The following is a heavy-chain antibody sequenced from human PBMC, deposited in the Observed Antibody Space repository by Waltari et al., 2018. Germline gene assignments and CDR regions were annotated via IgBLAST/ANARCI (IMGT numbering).Heavy chain of an antibody. V-gene: IGHV4-34*01. Sequence: QVQLQQWGAGLLKPSETLSLTCAVYGGSFSGYYWSWIRQPPGKGLEWIGEINHSGSTNDNPSLKSRVTISVDTSKNQFSLKLSSVTAADTAVYYCATGYCSGGSCYSGFDYWGQGTLVTVSS. CDR2: INHSGST. J-gene: IGHJ4*02. D-gene: IGHD2-15*01. CDR1: GGSFSGYY. CDR3: ATGYCSGGSCYSGFDY.